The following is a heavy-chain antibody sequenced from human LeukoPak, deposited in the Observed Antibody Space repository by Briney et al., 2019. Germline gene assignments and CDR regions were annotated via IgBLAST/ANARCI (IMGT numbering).Heavy chain of an antibody. CDR2: IRPDGVDK. CDR3: ARAEGNGWFREDY. V-gene: IGHV3-7*01. J-gene: IGHJ4*02. CDR1: GFSFSNSF. Sequence: GGSLRLSCAVSGFSFSNSFMSWVRQAPGKGLECVALIRPDGVDKFYVDSVQGRFSISRDNPKNSLYLQMNSLTADDTAVYYCARAEGNGWFREDYWGQGTLVTVSS. D-gene: IGHD6-19*01.